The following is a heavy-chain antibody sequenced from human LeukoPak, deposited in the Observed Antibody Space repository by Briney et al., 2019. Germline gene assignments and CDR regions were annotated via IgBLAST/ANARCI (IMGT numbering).Heavy chain of an antibody. CDR3: ARDAYMNCSSATCYWFDP. V-gene: IGHV1-69*13. J-gene: IGHJ5*02. CDR2: VIPIFRTA. Sequence: SVKVSCKHSGGSLSSYAISRVRQAPGQGLEWMGGVIPIFRTAKYAQKFQGRVTITADESTSTTYMELSSLRSEDTAVYYCARDAYMNCSSATCYWFDPWGQGTLVTVSS. D-gene: IGHD2-2*01. CDR1: GGSLSSYA.